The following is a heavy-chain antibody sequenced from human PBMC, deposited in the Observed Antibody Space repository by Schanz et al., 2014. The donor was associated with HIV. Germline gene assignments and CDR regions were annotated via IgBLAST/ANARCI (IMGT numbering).Heavy chain of an antibody. CDR1: RFTFSRYG. CDR2: IWFDGRNK. D-gene: IGHD3-22*01. CDR3: AKPEYDSRGNSQSHFDY. Sequence: VQLLESGGGLVQPGGFLRLSCAASRFTFSRYGMSWVRQTPDKGLEWVAVIWFDGRNKYYGDSVKGRFMISRDNSNNTLYLQMNSLRAEDTAVYYCAKPEYDSRGNSQSHFDYWGQGTLVTVSS. V-gene: IGHV3-33*06. J-gene: IGHJ4*02.